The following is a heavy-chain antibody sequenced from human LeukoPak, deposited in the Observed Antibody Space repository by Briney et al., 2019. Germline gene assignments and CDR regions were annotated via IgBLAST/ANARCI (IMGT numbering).Heavy chain of an antibody. CDR3: ARDLAVAATDHYFDY. CDR1: GFTFSSYW. Sequence: GGSLRLFCAASGFTFSSYWMSWVRQAPGKGLEWVANIKQDGSEKYYVGSVKGRFTISRDNAKNSLYLQMNSLRAEDTAVYYCARDLAVAATDHYFDYWGQGTLVTVSS. V-gene: IGHV3-7*03. CDR2: IKQDGSEK. D-gene: IGHD2-15*01. J-gene: IGHJ4*02.